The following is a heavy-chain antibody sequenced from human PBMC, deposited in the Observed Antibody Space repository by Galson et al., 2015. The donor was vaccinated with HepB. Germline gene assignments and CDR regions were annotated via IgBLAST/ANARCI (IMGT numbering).Heavy chain of an antibody. CDR2: ISAYNGNT. CDR3: ARFRGPRGGGSGVTTVGVTFDP. Sequence: SVKVSCKASGYTFTSYGISWVRQAPGQGLEWMGWISAYNGNTNYAQKLQGRVTMTTDTSTSTAYMELRSLRSDDTAVYYCARFRGPRGGGSGVTTVGVTFDPWGQGTLVTVSS. V-gene: IGHV1-18*04. D-gene: IGHD2-15*01. CDR1: GYTFTSYG. J-gene: IGHJ5*02.